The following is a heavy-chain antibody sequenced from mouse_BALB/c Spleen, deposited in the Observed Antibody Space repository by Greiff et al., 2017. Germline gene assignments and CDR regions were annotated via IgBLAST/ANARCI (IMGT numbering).Heavy chain of an antibody. CDR2: IYPSDSYT. CDR1: GYTFTSYW. CDR3: TRFDYDETWFAY. Sequence: VQLQQPGAELVRPGASVKLSCKASGYTFTSYWINWVKQRPGQGLEWIGNIYPSDSYTNYNQKFKDKATLTVDKSSSTAYMQLSSPTSEDSAVYYCTRFDYDETWFAYWGQGTLVTVSA. V-gene: IGHV1-69*02. J-gene: IGHJ3*01. D-gene: IGHD2-4*01.